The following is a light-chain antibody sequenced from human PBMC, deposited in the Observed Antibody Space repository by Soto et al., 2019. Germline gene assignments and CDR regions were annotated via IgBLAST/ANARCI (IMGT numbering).Light chain of an antibody. CDR2: SAS. J-gene: IGKJ5*01. CDR3: QQYDSYPVA. CDR1: QDINVY. Sequence: DIQRSHPPSSASASLGETVTITCRASQDINVYLNWYQQKPGEVPKLLIYSASTLPSGVPARFTGSGSETDFTLTISRLEPEDFATYYCQQYDSYPVAFGQGTRLEIK. V-gene: IGKV1-9*01.